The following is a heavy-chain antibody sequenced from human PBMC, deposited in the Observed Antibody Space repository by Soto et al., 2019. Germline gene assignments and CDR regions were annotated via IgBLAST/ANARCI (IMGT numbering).Heavy chain of an antibody. D-gene: IGHD2-8*01. CDR1: GYTFTSYG. CDR3: ARGARLGCTNGVCYLYYYYGMDV. Sequence: ASVKVSCKASGYTFTSYGISWVRQAPGQGLEWIGWISAYNGNTNYAQKLQGRVTMTTDTSTSTAYMELRSLRSDDTAVYYCARGARLGCTNGVCYLYYYYGMDVWGQGTTVTVSS. V-gene: IGHV1-18*01. CDR2: ISAYNGNT. J-gene: IGHJ6*02.